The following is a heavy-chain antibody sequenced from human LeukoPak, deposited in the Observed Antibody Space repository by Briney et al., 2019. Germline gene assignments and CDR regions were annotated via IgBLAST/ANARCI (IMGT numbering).Heavy chain of an antibody. CDR2: ISAYNGNT. D-gene: IGHD3-10*01. CDR1: GYTFTSYG. V-gene: IGHV1-18*01. J-gene: IGHJ3*02. CDR3: ARGEAERILWFGDTDAFDI. Sequence: GASVKVSCKASGYTFTSYGISWVRQAPGQGLEWMGWISAYNGNTNYAQKLQGRVTMTTDTSTSTAYMELRSLRSDDTAVYYCARGEAERILWFGDTDAFDIWGQGTMVTVSS.